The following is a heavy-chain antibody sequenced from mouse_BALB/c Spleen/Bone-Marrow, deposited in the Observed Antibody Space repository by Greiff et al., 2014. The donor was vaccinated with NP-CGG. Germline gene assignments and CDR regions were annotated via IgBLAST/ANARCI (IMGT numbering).Heavy chain of an antibody. CDR2: IWAGGST. V-gene: IGHV2-9*02. CDR1: GFSLTSYG. CDR3: ARISSATGAMDY. D-gene: IGHD1-1*01. J-gene: IGHJ4*01. Sequence: VQLVESGPGLVAPSQSLSITCTVSGFSLTSYGVHWVRQPPGKGLEWLGVIWAGGSTNSNSALMFRLSFSKVNSKSQVFLKMNSLQTDDTAMSDCARISSATGAMDYWGQGTSVTVSS.